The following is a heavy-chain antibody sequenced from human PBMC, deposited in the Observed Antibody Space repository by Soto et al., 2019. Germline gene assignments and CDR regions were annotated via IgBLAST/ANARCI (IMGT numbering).Heavy chain of an antibody. CDR3: AHRLDYYDSSGYYYGGGFDY. D-gene: IGHD3-22*01. CDR2: IYWDDDK. V-gene: IGHV2-5*02. J-gene: IGHJ4*02. Sequence: GLDLEWLALIYWDDDKRYSPSLKSRLTITKDTSKNQVVLTMTNMDPVDTATYYCAHRLDYYDSSGYYYGGGFDYWGQGTLVTVSS.